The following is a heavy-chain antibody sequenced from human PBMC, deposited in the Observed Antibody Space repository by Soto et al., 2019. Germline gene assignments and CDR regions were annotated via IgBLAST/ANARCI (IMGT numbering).Heavy chain of an antibody. CDR2: ISYDGSNK. V-gene: IGHV3-30-3*01. Sequence: QVQLVESGGGVVQPGRSLRLSCAASGFTFSSYAMHWVRQAPGKGLEWVAVISYDGSNKYYADSVKGRFTISRDNSKNPLYLQMNSLRAEDTAVYYCARGGGYYDSSSYYYHLDYWGQGTLVTVSS. D-gene: IGHD3-22*01. CDR1: GFTFSSYA. J-gene: IGHJ4*02. CDR3: ARGGGYYDSSSYYYHLDY.